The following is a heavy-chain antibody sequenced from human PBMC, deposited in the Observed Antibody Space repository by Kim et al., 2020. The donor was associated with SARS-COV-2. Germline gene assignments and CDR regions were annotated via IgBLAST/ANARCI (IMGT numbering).Heavy chain of an antibody. CDR1: GFTFSSYA. CDR3: ARDRGDYYDSSGSEGCDI. D-gene: IGHD3-22*01. J-gene: IGHJ3*02. V-gene: IGHV3-30-3*01. CDR2: ISYDGSNK. Sequence: GGSLRLSCAASGFTFSSYAMHWVRQAPGKGLEWVAVISYDGSNKYYADSVKGRFTISRDNSKNTLYLQMNSLRAEDTAVYYCARDRGDYYDSSGSEGCDIWGQGTMVTVSS.